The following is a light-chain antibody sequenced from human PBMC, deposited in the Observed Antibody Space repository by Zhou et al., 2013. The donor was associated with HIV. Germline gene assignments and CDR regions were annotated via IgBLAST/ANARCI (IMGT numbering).Light chain of an antibody. CDR1: QSISSW. J-gene: IGKJ1*01. V-gene: IGKV1-5*01. CDR3: QQCNSTWM. CDR2: DAS. Sequence: DIQMTQSPSTLSASVGDRVTITCRASQSISSWLAWYQQKPGKAPNLLIYDASTLESGVPSRFSGSGSGTEFTLTISSLQPDDFATYYCQQCNSTWMFGQGTKVEIK.